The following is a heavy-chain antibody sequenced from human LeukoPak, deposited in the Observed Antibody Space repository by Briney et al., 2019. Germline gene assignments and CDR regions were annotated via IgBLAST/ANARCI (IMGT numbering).Heavy chain of an antibody. CDR2: IYTSGST. CDR3: AREGYYGTNFDY. CDR1: GGPISSYY. Sequence: SDTLSLTCTVSGGPISSYYWRWIRQPAGKGLEWIGRIYTSGSTNYNPSLKSLVTMSVDTSKNQFSLKLSSVTAADTAVYYCAREGYYGTNFDYWGQGTLVTVPS. V-gene: IGHV4-4*07. D-gene: IGHD3-10*01. J-gene: IGHJ4*02.